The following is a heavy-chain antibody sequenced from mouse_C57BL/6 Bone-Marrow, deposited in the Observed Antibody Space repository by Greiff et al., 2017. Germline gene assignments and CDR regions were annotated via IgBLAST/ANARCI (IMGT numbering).Heavy chain of an antibody. J-gene: IGHJ2*01. V-gene: IGHV3-6*01. CDR1: GYSITSGYY. D-gene: IGHD1-1*01. Sequence: EVKLQESGPGLVKPSQSLSLTCSVTGYSITSGYYWNWIRQFPGNKLEWMGYISYDGSNNYNPSLKNRISITRDTSKNQFFLKLNSVTAEDTATYYCARERITTVVDGYFDYWGQGTTLTVSS. CDR3: ARERITTVVDGYFDY. CDR2: ISYDGSN.